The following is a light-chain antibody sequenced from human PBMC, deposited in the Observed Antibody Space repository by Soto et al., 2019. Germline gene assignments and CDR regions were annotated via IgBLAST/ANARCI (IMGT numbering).Light chain of an antibody. CDR3: SSYTSSSTDV. CDR2: EVS. J-gene: IGLJ1*01. Sequence: QSALTQPASVSGSPGQSITISCTGTSSDVGGYNYVSWYQQQSGKAPKLMIHEVSNRPSGVSNRFSGSKSGNTASLTISGLQAEDEAEYYCSSYTSSSTDVFGTGTKVTVL. V-gene: IGLV2-14*01. CDR1: SSDVGGYNY.